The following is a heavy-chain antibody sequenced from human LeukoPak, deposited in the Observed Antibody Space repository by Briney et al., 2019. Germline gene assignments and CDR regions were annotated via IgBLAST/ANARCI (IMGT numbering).Heavy chain of an antibody. J-gene: IGHJ6*03. D-gene: IGHD6-6*01. V-gene: IGHV1-69*05. Sequence: GASVKVSCKASGGTFSSYAISWVRQAPGQGLEWMGGIIPIFGTANYAQKLQGRVTITTDESTSTAYMELSSLRSEDTAVYYCARGAWSSSGGLHYYYYMDVWGKGTTVTVSS. CDR2: IIPIFGTA. CDR1: GGTFSSYA. CDR3: ARGAWSSSGGLHYYYYMDV.